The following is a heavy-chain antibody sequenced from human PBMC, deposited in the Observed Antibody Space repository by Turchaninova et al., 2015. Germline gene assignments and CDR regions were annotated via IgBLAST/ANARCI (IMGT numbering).Heavy chain of an antibody. CDR3: ATATL. Sequence: GGGLIQPGGSLRLSCAAYGFTFSSSWRNWVSQTPGKRLVWVSHISSDGSSTAYADSVKGRFTISRDNAKNTLYLKMNSLRAEDTAVYYCATATLGGQGTLVTVSS. CDR2: ISSDGSST. J-gene: IGHJ1*01. CDR1: GFTFSSSW. V-gene: IGHV3-74*01.